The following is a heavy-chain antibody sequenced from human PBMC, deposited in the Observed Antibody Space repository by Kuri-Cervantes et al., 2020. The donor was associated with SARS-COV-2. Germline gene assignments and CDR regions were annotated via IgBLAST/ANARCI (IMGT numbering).Heavy chain of an antibody. D-gene: IGHD3-22*01. CDR1: GFNFDDYA. Sequence: SLKISCAASGFNFDDYAMDWVRQGPGKGLEWVSGISWNSDTLAYADSVKGRFTISRDNSKNTLYLQMNSLRAEDTAVYYCANPGGYYDSSGFWGQGTLVTVSS. CDR3: ANPGGYYDSSGF. J-gene: IGHJ4*02. V-gene: IGHV3-9*01. CDR2: ISWNSDTL.